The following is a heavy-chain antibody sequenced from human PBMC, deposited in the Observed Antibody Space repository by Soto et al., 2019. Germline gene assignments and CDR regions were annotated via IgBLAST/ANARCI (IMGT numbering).Heavy chain of an antibody. CDR3: ARDAAIGMNDY. V-gene: IGHV1-18*01. Sequence: QVQLVQSGAEVKKPGASVKVSCKAFGYTFTSYGISWVRQAPGQGLEWMGWISAYNGNKKYAQKVQGRVTMTTDTSTTTAYMEVRSLRSDDTAVYYCARDAAIGMNDYWGQGTLVTVSS. CDR1: GYTFTSYG. CDR2: ISAYNGNK. J-gene: IGHJ4*02. D-gene: IGHD1-20*01.